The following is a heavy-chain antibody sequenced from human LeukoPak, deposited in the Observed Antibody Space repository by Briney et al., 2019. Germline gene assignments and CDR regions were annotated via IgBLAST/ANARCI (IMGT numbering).Heavy chain of an antibody. Sequence: QSGGSLRLSCAASGFTFSSYAMSWVRQAPGKGLEWVSAISGSGGSTYYADSVKGRFTISRDNAKNSLYLQMNSLRAEDTAVYYCARDRRIAAAVSPVIDYWGQGTLVTVSS. CDR3: ARDRRIAAAVSPVIDY. CDR1: GFTFSSYA. CDR2: ISGSGGST. D-gene: IGHD6-13*01. V-gene: IGHV3-23*01. J-gene: IGHJ4*02.